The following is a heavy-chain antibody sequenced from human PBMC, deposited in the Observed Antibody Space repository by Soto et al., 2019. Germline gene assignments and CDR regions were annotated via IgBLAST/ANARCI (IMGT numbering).Heavy chain of an antibody. J-gene: IGHJ6*02. CDR1: GLIFTNAW. V-gene: IGHV3-15*05. D-gene: IGHD3-10*01. CDR3: TSVSARWFGESSNYYYGMDV. CDR2: IKTKIDGGTT. Sequence: EVQLVESGGGLVKPGGSLRVSCAASGLIFTNAWMSWVRQAPGKGLEWVGRIKTKIDGGTTDYAAPVKGRFTISRDHSKHTLYLQMNSLKSDDTAVYYCTSVSARWFGESSNYYYGMDVWGQGTTVTVSS.